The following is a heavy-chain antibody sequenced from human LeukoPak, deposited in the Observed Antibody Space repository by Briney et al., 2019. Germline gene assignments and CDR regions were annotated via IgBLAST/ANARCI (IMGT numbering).Heavy chain of an antibody. J-gene: IGHJ6*03. V-gene: IGHV3-53*01. CDR2: IYSGGST. CDR3: ARAWGYYGPGSYYPDHYYMDV. D-gene: IGHD3-10*01. Sequence: GGSLRLSCAASGFIVSSNYMSWVRQAPGKGLEWVSVIYSGGSTYYADSVKGRFTISRDNSKNTLYLQMNSLRAEDTAVYYCARAWGYYGPGSYYPDHYYMDVWGKGTTVTVSS. CDR1: GFIVSSNY.